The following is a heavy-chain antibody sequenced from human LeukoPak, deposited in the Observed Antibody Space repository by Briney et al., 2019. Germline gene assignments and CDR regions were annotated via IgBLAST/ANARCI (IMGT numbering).Heavy chain of an antibody. Sequence: TGGSLRLSCAASKFAFSSYAMSWVRQAPGKGLEWVSAISGGGGNTYYADSVEGRFTISRDNSKNTLYLQMNSLRAEDTAVYYCGKNRYSGSLSPFDIWGQGTMVTVSS. CDR1: KFAFSSYA. D-gene: IGHD1-26*01. CDR2: ISGGGGNT. V-gene: IGHV3-23*01. CDR3: GKNRYSGSLSPFDI. J-gene: IGHJ3*02.